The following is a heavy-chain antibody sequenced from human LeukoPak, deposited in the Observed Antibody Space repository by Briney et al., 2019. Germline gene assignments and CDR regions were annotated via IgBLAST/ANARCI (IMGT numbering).Heavy chain of an antibody. V-gene: IGHV3-30*02. J-gene: IGHJ4*02. CDR2: IKYDGSNK. CDR1: GFTFSSYG. D-gene: IGHD6-13*01. Sequence: GGSLRLSCAASGFTFSSYGMHWVRQAPGKGLEWVAFIKYDGSNKHNAESVKGRFTISRDNSKNMLYLQMNSLRAEDTAVYYCARGIAAAGTPFDYWGQGTLVTVSS. CDR3: ARGIAAAGTPFDY.